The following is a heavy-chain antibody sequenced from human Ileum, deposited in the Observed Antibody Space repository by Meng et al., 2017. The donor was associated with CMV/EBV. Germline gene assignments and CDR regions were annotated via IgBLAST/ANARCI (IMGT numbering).Heavy chain of an antibody. CDR1: GFTFSSYS. J-gene: IGHJ4*02. CDR3: AKGRSASCYSPSDY. CDR2: ISTGGDNT. D-gene: IGHD2-2*01. V-gene: IGHV3-23*01. Sequence: GESLKISCAASGFTFSSYSMNWVRQAPGKGLEWVSGISTGGDNTNYADSVKGRFTISRDNSKNTLYLQMDSLRAEDTAVYYCAKGRSASCYSPSDYWGQGTPVTVSS.